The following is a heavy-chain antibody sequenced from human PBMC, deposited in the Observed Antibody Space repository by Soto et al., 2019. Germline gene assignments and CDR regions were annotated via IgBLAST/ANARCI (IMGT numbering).Heavy chain of an antibody. D-gene: IGHD3-10*01. Sequence: EVQLVESGGGLVQPGGSLKLSCIASGFTFSDSAMHWVRQASGKGLEWVGRIRSKANSFATAYVASVQGRFTISRDDLENTAYLQMNSLKTEDTAVYYCSSSSGDWGQGTLVTVSS. CDR1: GFTFSDSA. CDR2: IRSKANSFAT. V-gene: IGHV3-73*01. J-gene: IGHJ4*02. CDR3: SSSSGD.